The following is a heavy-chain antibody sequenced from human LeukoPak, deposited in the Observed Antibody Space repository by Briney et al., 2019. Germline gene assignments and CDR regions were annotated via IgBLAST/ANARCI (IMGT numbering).Heavy chain of an antibody. V-gene: IGHV3-23*01. D-gene: IGHD5-12*01. CDR1: GFTFSNHA. J-gene: IGHJ5*02. Sequence: PGGSLRLSCTASGFTFSNHAMAWVRQAPGKGLEWVSVVRGNNAHTSYADSVKGRFTISRDNSKNTLNLQMNNLRPDDTAIYYCATSGYLGYDHPSWGQGALVTVSS. CDR2: VRGNNAHT. CDR3: ATSGYLGYDHPS.